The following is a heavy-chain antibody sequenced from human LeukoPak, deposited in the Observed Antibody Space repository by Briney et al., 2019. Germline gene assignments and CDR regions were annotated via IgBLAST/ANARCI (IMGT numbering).Heavy chain of an antibody. J-gene: IGHJ4*02. Sequence: SETLSLTCTVSGGSISSYYWSWIRQPPGKGLEWIGFIYYSGSTNSNPSLKSRVTISVDTSKNQFSLKLSSVTAADTAVYYCARVGDGLDYWGQGTLVTVSS. CDR3: ARVGDGLDY. CDR2: IYYSGST. CDR1: GGSISSYY. D-gene: IGHD2-21*02. V-gene: IGHV4-59*12.